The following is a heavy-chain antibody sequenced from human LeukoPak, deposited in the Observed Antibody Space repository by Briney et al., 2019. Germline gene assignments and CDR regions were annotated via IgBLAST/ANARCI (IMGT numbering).Heavy chain of an antibody. CDR2: ISGSGGST. CDR3: ARRAVPGNAFFDN. J-gene: IGHJ4*02. D-gene: IGHD6-19*01. CDR1: GFTFSSYA. Sequence: GGSLRLSCAASGFTFSSYAMSWVRQAPGKGLEWVSSISGSGGSTYYADSVKGRFTISRDNSKNTLFLQMNSRRAENTAVYYCARRAVPGNAFFDNWGQGTLVTVSS. V-gene: IGHV3-23*01.